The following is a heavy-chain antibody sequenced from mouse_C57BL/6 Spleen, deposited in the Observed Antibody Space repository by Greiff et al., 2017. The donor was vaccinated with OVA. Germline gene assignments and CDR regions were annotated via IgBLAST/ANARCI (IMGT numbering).Heavy chain of an antibody. D-gene: IGHD4-1*01. CDR2: IDPSDSYT. Sequence: QVQLQQPGAELVMPGASVKLSCKASGYTFTSYWMHWVKQRPGQGLEWIGEIDPSDSYTNYNQKFKGKSTLTVDKSSSTAYMQLSSLTSEDSAVYYGARGVGRREGWFAYWGQGTLVTVSA. CDR3: ARGVGRREGWFAY. J-gene: IGHJ3*01. CDR1: GYTFTSYW. V-gene: IGHV1-69*01.